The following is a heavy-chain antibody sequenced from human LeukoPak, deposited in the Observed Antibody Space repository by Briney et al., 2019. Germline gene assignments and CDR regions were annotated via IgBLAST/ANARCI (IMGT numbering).Heavy chain of an antibody. V-gene: IGHV1-18*01. J-gene: IGHJ4*02. CDR2: FSAYNGNT. Sequence: ASVKVSCKASGYTFTSYGISWVRQAPGQGLEWMGWFSAYNGNTNYAQKLQGRVTMTTDTATSTAYMELRSLRSDDTAVYYCARDRRLSTIFGVVIITTPFDYWGQGTLVTVSS. CDR3: ARDRRLSTIFGVVIITTPFDY. D-gene: IGHD3-3*01. CDR1: GYTFTSYG.